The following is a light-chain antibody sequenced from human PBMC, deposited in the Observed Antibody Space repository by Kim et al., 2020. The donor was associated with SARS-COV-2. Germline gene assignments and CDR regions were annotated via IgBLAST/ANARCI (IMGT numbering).Light chain of an antibody. V-gene: IGLV3-25*03. CDR3: QSADNTDTWV. CDR1: ALPKQY. CDR2: RDT. J-gene: IGLJ3*02. Sequence: SPGQTARISCSGDALPKQYAYWFQQKPGHAPLLVIYRDTKRPSEIPERFSGSNSGTTVTLTISGVQAEDEAEYYCQSADNTDTWVFGGGTQLTVL.